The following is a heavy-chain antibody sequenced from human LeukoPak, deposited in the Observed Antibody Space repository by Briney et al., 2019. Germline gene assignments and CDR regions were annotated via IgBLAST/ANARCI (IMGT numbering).Heavy chain of an antibody. CDR3: ARAADC. Sequence: GGSLRLSCAASGFTFSGSALHWVRQASGKGLEWVGRIRSKANSYATAYAASVKGRFTISRDDSKNTAYLQMNSLRAEDTAVYYCARAADCWGQGTLVTVSS. V-gene: IGHV3-73*01. CDR1: GFTFSGSA. CDR2: IRSKANSYAT. J-gene: IGHJ4*02. D-gene: IGHD6-25*01.